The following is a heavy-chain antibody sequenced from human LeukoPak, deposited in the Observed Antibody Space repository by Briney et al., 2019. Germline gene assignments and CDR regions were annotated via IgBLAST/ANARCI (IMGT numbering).Heavy chain of an antibody. V-gene: IGHV1-69*13. J-gene: IGHJ6*03. D-gene: IGHD2-15*01. CDR1: GGTFSSYA. CDR2: IIRILGTA. Sequence: SVKVSCKASGGTFSSYAISWVRQAPGQGLEWMGGIIRILGTANYAQKFQGRVTITADESTSTAYMELSSLRSEDTAVYYCARVGSIAGAVHYYYYYMDVWGKGTTVTVSS. CDR3: ARVGSIAGAVHYYYYYMDV.